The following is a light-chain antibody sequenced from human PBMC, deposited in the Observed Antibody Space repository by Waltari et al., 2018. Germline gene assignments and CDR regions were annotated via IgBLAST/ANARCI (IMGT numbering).Light chain of an antibody. Sequence: QSALTQPASVSGSPGQSITISCTGTSSDVGGSNYVSWYQQHPGKVPKLMIYDVSNRPSGVSNRFSGSKSGNTASLTISGLQAEDEADYYCSSYTSSSTRVFRGGTKLTVL. CDR1: SSDVGGSNY. CDR2: DVS. CDR3: SSYTSSSTRV. V-gene: IGLV2-14*03. J-gene: IGLJ3*02.